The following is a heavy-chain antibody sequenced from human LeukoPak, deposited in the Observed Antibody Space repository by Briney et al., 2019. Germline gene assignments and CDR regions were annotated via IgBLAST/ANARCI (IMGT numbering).Heavy chain of an antibody. CDR1: GGSFSGYY. Sequence: SETLSLTCAIYGGSFSGYYWSWIRQPPGKGLEWIGEINHSGSTNYNPSLKSRVTISVDTSKNQFSLKLSSVTAADTAVYYCASDIAAAGNDAFVIWGQGTMVTVSS. J-gene: IGHJ3*02. CDR3: ASDIAAAGNDAFVI. V-gene: IGHV4-34*01. D-gene: IGHD6-13*01. CDR2: INHSGST.